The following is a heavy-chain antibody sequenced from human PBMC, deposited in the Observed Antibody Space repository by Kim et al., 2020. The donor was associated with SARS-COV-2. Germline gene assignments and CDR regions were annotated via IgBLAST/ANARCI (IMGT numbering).Heavy chain of an antibody. Sequence: SADSGKGRFTSSRDNSKNTLYLQMNSLRAEDTAVYYCAKDLTSGSYGGRDWGQGTLVTVSS. CDR3: AKDLTSGSYGGRD. J-gene: IGHJ4*02. V-gene: IGHV3-23*01. D-gene: IGHD1-26*01.